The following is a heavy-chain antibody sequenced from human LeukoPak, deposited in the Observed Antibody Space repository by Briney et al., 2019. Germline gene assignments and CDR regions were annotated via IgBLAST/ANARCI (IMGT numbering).Heavy chain of an antibody. CDR3: AKYSGYDYGALYYYYYYMDV. Sequence: PGGSLRLSCAASGFTFSSYAMSWVRQAPGKGLEWVSAISGSGGSTYYADSVKGRFTISRDNSKNTLYLQMNSLRAEDTAVYYCAKYSGYDYGALYYYYYYMDVWGKGTTVTISS. CDR1: GFTFSSYA. D-gene: IGHD5-12*01. CDR2: ISGSGGST. V-gene: IGHV3-23*01. J-gene: IGHJ6*03.